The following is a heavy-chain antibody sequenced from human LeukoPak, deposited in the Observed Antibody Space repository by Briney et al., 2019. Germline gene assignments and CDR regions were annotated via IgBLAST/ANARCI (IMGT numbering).Heavy chain of an antibody. CDR3: AKDPPYGDYVFYYYYGMDV. V-gene: IGHV3-23*01. CDR2: ISGSGGST. D-gene: IGHD4-17*01. Sequence: GGSLRLSCAASGFTFSSYAMSWVRQAPGKGLEWVSAISGSGGSTYYADSVKGRFTITRDNSKNTLYLQMNSLRAEDTAVYYCAKDPPYGDYVFYYYYGMDVWGQGTTVTVSS. CDR1: GFTFSSYA. J-gene: IGHJ6*02.